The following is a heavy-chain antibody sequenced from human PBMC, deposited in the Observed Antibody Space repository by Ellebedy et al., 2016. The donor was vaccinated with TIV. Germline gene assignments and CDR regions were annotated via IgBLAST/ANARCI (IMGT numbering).Heavy chain of an antibody. CDR2: ISWNSGSI. CDR3: AKTSSSIVVRGAFDI. J-gene: IGHJ3*02. Sequence: SLKISXAASGFTFDDYAMHWVRHAPGKGLEWVSGISWNSGSIGYADSVKGRFTISRDNAKNSLYLQMNSLRAEDTALYYCAKTSSSIVVRGAFDIWGQGTMVTVSS. CDR1: GFTFDDYA. D-gene: IGHD2-2*01. V-gene: IGHV3-9*01.